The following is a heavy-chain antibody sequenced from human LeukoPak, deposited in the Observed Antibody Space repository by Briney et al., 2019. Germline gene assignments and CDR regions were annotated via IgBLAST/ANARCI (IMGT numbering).Heavy chain of an antibody. D-gene: IGHD3-10*01. V-gene: IGHV1-2*02. CDR3: ARTWFGELLVVDY. CDR2: INPNSGGT. CDR1: GYTFTGYY. J-gene: IGHJ4*02. Sequence: ASVKVSCKASGYTFTGYYMHWVRQAPGQGLEWMGWINPNSGGTNYAQKFQGRVTMTRDTSISTAYMELSRLRSDDTAVYYCARTWFGELLVVDYWAREPWSPSPQ.